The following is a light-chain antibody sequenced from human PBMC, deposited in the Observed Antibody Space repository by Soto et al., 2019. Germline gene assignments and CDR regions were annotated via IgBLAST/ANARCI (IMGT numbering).Light chain of an antibody. CDR1: QSISSY. Sequence: DIQMTQSASSLSASVGDRVTITFRSSQSISSYLNWYQQKPGKAPKLLIYAASSLQSGVPSRFSGSGSGTDFTLTISSLQPEDFATYYCQQSYSTPITFGQGTDWRL. CDR3: QQSYSTPIT. J-gene: IGKJ5*01. V-gene: IGKV1-39*01. CDR2: AAS.